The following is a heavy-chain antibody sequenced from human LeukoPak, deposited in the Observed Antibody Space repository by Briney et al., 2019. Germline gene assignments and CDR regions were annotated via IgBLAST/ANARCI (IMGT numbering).Heavy chain of an antibody. CDR1: GITFSTYE. CDR3: VPRYCTRSSCHDY. Sequence: GGSLRLSCAASGITFSTYEMNWVRQAPGKGLEWLSYISSRGTTLYYEDSVKGRFTISRDNAKNSVYLQMSSLRAEDTGVHYCVPRYCTRSSCHDYWGQGTLVTVSS. V-gene: IGHV3-48*03. D-gene: IGHD2-8*01. J-gene: IGHJ4*02. CDR2: ISSRGTTL.